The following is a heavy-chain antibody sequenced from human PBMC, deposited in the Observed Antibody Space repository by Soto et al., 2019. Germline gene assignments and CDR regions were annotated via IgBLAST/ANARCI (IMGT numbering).Heavy chain of an antibody. CDR1: GFTFSSYA. D-gene: IGHD2-15*01. CDR3: ARVPSSSGRAHFDY. J-gene: IGHJ4*02. CDR2: ISYDGSNK. V-gene: IGHV3-30-3*01. Sequence: QVQLVESGGGVVQPVRSLRLSCAASGFTFSSYAMHWVRQAPGKGLEWVAVISYDGSNKYYADSVKGRFTISRDNSKNTRYLQMNTLRAEDTAVYYCARVPSSSGRAHFDYWGQGTLVTVSS.